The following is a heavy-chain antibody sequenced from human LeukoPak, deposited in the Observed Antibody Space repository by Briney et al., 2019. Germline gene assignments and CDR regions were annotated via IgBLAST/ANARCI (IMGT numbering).Heavy chain of an antibody. Sequence: GGSLRLSCATSGFNFDRYTIHCVRQAPGKGLEWVSLAGWAGGTTFYSDSVGGRFTISRDSGRKSVYLQMNSLTTDDTAFYFCAKELDTMFFDYWGQGALVTVSS. CDR2: AGWAGGTT. CDR1: GFNFDRYT. D-gene: IGHD3-10*02. V-gene: IGHV3-43*01. J-gene: IGHJ4*02. CDR3: AKELDTMFFDY.